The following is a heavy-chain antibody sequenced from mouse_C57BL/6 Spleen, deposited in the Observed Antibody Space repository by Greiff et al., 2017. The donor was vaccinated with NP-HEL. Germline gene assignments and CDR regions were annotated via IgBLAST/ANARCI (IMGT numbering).Heavy chain of an antibody. D-gene: IGHD1-3*01. J-gene: IGHJ2*01. CDR2: IDSEDGET. V-gene: IGHV14-2*01. Sequence: EVQLQQSGAELVKPGASVKLSCTASGFNIKDYYMPWVKQRTEQGLEWIGRIDSEDGETNYAPKFHGKATITADTSSNTAYLQLSSLTSEDTAVYYGALITEVDYWGQGTTLTVSS. CDR3: ALITEVDY. CDR1: GFNIKDYY.